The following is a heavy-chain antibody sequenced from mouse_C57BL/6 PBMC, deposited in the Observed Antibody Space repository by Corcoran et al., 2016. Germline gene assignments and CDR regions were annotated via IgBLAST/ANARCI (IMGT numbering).Heavy chain of an antibody. CDR1: GFNIKDYY. Sequence: EVQLQQPCPELVRPGASVKLSCTASGFNIKDYYMHWVKQRPEQGLEWIGRIDPEDGDTEYAPKFQGKATMTADTSSNTAYLQLSSLTSEDTAVYYCTAIIYYYGSSYFDYWGQGTTLTVSS. V-gene: IGHV14-1*01. CDR2: IDPEDGDT. CDR3: TAIIYYYGSSYFDY. J-gene: IGHJ2*01. D-gene: IGHD1-1*01.